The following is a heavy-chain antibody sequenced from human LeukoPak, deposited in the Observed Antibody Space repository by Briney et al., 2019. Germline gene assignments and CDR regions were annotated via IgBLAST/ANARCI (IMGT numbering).Heavy chain of an antibody. J-gene: IGHJ4*02. CDR1: GFTFSSYG. D-gene: IGHD3-22*01. V-gene: IGHV3-30*18. Sequence: ARSLRPSCAASGFTFSSYGMHWVRQVPGKVLEWVAVISYDGSKRYYRDSVKGRFTISRDNSTNTLYLQVNSLRAEDTAVYYCAKDDYYDSSGYLFYWGEGTLLTVSS. CDR2: ISYDGSKR. CDR3: AKDDYYDSSGYLFY.